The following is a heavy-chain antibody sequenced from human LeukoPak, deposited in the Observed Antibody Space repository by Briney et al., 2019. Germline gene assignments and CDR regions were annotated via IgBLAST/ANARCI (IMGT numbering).Heavy chain of an antibody. CDR1: GASISSYY. J-gene: IGHJ4*02. D-gene: IGHD4-11*01. V-gene: IGHV4-59*13. CDR3: ATMTRDPKLTFEH. Sequence: SETLSLACTVSGASISSYYWTWIRQPPGKGLEWIGFIFHAGNTHYNPSLKSRVTISVDTSKTQFSLNLSSVTAADTAVYYCATMTRDPKLTFEHWDEGILVTVSS. CDR2: IFHAGNT.